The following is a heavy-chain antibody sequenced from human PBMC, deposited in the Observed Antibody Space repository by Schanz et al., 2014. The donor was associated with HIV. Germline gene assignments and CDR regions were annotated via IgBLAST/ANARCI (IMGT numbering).Heavy chain of an antibody. D-gene: IGHD1-20*01. J-gene: IGHJ4*02. CDR1: GYTFSSFD. CDR3: ARDWENNWSYVGGFDY. CDR2: INPNSGNT. Sequence: QVQLLQSGAEIKKPGASVRVSCEASGYTFSSFDINWVRQAPGQGLEWVGWINPNSGNTGYAQRFQGRVTLTRDNSINTAYMELSRLRFEDTAVYYCARDWENNWSYVGGFDYWGLGTLVIVSS. V-gene: IGHV1-8*01.